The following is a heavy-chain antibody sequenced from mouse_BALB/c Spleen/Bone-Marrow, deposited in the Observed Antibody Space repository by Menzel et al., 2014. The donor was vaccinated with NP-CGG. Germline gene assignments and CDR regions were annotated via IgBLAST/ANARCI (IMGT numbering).Heavy chain of an antibody. J-gene: IGHJ3*01. Sequence: QVQLQHSGAELVKPGASVKLSCKASGYTFXSYYMYWVKQRPGQGLEWIGEINPSNGGTNFNEEFKSKATLTVDKSSSTAYMQLSSLTSEDSAVYYCTREGDSPFAYWGQGTLVTVSA. D-gene: IGHD2-13*01. CDR2: INPSNGGT. CDR1: GYTFXSYY. V-gene: IGHV1S81*02. CDR3: TREGDSPFAY.